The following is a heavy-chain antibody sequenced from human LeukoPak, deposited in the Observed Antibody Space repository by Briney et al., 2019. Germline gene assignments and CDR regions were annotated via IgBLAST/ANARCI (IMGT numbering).Heavy chain of an antibody. D-gene: IGHD3-22*01. V-gene: IGHV3-23*01. CDR1: GLAFSRYA. CDR3: AKDLDSTGYYSYRY. CDR2: ISTGGRT. J-gene: IGHJ4*02. Sequence: GGSLRLSCAASGLAFSRYAMNWVRQAPGKGLEWVSLISTGGRTHYADSVEGRFTISRDNSKNTLYLQMNSLRAEDTAVYYCAKDLDSTGYYSYRYWGQGTLVTVSS.